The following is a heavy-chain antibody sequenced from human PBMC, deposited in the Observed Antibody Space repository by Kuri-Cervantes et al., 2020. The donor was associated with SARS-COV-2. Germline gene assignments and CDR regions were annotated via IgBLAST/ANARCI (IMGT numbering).Heavy chain of an antibody. Sequence: GESLQISCAASVFTFSGYDMHWVRQATGKGLEWVSAIGTAGDTYYPGSVKGRFTISRENAKNSLYLQMNSLRAEDTAVYYCARGDLGYCSGGSCYNWFDPWGQGTLVTVSS. D-gene: IGHD2-15*01. CDR3: ARGDLGYCSGGSCYNWFDP. V-gene: IGHV3-13*01. CDR1: VFTFSGYD. J-gene: IGHJ5*02. CDR2: IGTAGDT.